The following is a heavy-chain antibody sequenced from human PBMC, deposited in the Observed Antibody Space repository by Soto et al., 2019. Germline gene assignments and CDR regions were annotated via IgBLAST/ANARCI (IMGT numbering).Heavy chain of an antibody. CDR2: IYYSGGT. J-gene: IGHJ6*02. CDR3: ARAGRTYYYDSSGQYGMDV. D-gene: IGHD3-22*01. CDR1: GGSISSYY. V-gene: IGHV4-59*12. Sequence: SETLSLTCTVSGGSISSYYWSWIRQPPGKGLEWIGYIYYSGGTDYNPSLKSRVTMSVDTSKNQFSLKLSSVTAADTAVYYCARAGRTYYYDSSGQYGMDVWGQGTTVTVSS.